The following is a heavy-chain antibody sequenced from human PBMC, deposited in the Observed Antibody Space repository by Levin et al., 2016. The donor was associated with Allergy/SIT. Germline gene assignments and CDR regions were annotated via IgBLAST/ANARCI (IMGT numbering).Heavy chain of an antibody. CDR3: AKVARKRITMIVVVITTLDY. V-gene: IGHV3-23*01. Sequence: GGSLRLSCAASGFTFSSYAMSWVRQAPGKGLEWVSAISGSGGSTYYADSVKGRFTISRDNSKNTLYLQMNSLRAEDTAVYYCAKVARKRITMIVVVITTLDYWGQGTLVTVSS. D-gene: IGHD3-22*01. CDR1: GFTFSSYA. CDR2: ISGSGGST. J-gene: IGHJ4*02.